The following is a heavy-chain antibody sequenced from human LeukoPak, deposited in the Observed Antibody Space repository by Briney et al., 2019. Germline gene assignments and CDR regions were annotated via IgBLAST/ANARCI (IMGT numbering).Heavy chain of an antibody. Sequence: GGSLRLSCTTSEFSFRTYAMTWVRQAPGKGLEWVSTISVDDQGSTYYTDSVKGRFTISRDNSKNTLYLQMNSLRAEDTAVYYCAKGSDFWSGYKSLNWFDPWGQGTLVTVSS. CDR1: EFSFRTYA. V-gene: IGHV3-23*01. J-gene: IGHJ5*02. CDR2: ISVDDQGST. D-gene: IGHD3-3*01. CDR3: AKGSDFWSGYKSLNWFDP.